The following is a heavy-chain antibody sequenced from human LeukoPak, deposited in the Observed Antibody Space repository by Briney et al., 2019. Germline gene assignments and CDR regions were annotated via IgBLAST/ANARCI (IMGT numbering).Heavy chain of an antibody. J-gene: IGHJ6*03. CDR2: ISAYNGNT. D-gene: IGHD6-19*01. CDR3: ARITRSSSSGWSFYYYYYYMDV. V-gene: IGHV1-18*01. CDR1: GYTFTSYG. Sequence: ASVKVSCKASGYTFTSYGISWVRQAPGQGLEWMGWISAYNGNTNYAQKLQGRVTMTTDTSTSTAYMELRSLRSDDTAVYYCARITRSSSSGWSFYYYYYYMDVWGKGTTVTVSS.